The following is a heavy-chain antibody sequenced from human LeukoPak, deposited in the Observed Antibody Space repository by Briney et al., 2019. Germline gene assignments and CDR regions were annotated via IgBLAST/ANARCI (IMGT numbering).Heavy chain of an antibody. CDR3: AKTPRSWFFLDY. CDR1: GFTFSSYA. V-gene: IGHV3-23*01. D-gene: IGHD6-13*01. Sequence: GGSLTLSCAASGFTFSSYAMSWVRQAPGKGLEWVSAISGSGGSTYYADSVKGRFTISRDNSKNTLYLQMNSLRAEDTAVYYCAKTPRSWFFLDYWGQGTLATVSS. CDR2: ISGSGGST. J-gene: IGHJ4*02.